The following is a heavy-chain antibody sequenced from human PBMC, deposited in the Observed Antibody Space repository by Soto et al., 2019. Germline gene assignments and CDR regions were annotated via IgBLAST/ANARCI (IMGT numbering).Heavy chain of an antibody. D-gene: IGHD1-7*01. J-gene: IGHJ4*02. CDR3: AKDKERELPRVIDF. CDR1: RLIFSNYA. Sequence: EVRLLESGGGLVKPGGSLRLSCATSRLIFSNYAMSWVRQTPGGGLEWVSSMSGSSSTTYYADSVRGRFTISRDRSKNTLYLQMSSLRAEDTALDYCAKDKERELPRVIDFWGQGTLVTVSS. V-gene: IGHV3-23*01. CDR2: MSGSSSTT.